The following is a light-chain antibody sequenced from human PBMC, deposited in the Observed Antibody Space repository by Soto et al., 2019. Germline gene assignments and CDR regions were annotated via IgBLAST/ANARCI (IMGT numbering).Light chain of an antibody. CDR3: QQCSDWPPIT. CDR1: QSISND. J-gene: IGKJ5*01. V-gene: IGKV3-11*01. CDR2: AAS. Sequence: EIVLTQSPVTLSLSPGERATLSCRASQSISNDLGWYQQRPGQPPRLLIYAASNRAPGIPAMFSGSGSGIDFTLTISSLEPEDFAVYYCQQCSDWPPITFGQGTRLEIK.